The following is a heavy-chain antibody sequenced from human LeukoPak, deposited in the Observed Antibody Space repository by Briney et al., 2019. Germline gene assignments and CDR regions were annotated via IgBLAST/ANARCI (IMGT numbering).Heavy chain of an antibody. CDR1: GGSISSYY. J-gene: IGHJ4*02. Sequence: SETLSLTCTVPGGSISSYYWSWIRQPPGKGLERSGNVYNTGNTNYNPSLEGRVAISVDTSTTQFSLRLSSVTAADTAVYYCARAVGDYGYGRYFDYWGQGTLVTVSS. CDR3: ARAVGDYGYGRYFDY. D-gene: IGHD5-12*01. V-gene: IGHV4-59*01. CDR2: VYNTGNT.